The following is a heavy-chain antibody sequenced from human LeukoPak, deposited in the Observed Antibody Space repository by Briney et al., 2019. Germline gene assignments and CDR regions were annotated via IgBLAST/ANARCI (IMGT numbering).Heavy chain of an antibody. CDR2: IYTSGST. V-gene: IGHV4-4*07. J-gene: IGHJ6*02. CDR1: GGSISSHY. CDR3: ASLYYGSGSYWSGMDV. Sequence: SETLSLTCTVSGGSISSHYWSWLRQSAVKGLEWIGRIYTSGSTNYNPSLKSRVTMSVDTSKNQFSLKLSSVTAADTAVYYCASLYYGSGSYWSGMDVWGQGTTVTVSS. D-gene: IGHD3-10*01.